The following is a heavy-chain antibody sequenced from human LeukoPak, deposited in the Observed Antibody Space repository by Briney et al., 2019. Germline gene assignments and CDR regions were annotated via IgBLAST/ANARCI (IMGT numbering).Heavy chain of an antibody. CDR1: GYTLTELS. J-gene: IGHJ5*02. V-gene: IGHV1-24*01. Sequence: ASVKVSCKVSGYTLTELSMHWVRQAPGKGLEWMGGFDPEDGETIYAQKFQGRVTMTEDTSTDTAYMELCSLRSEDTAVYYCAIPAGYSSGWYSNWFDPWGQGTLVTVSS. CDR3: AIPAGYSSGWYSNWFDP. D-gene: IGHD6-19*01. CDR2: FDPEDGET.